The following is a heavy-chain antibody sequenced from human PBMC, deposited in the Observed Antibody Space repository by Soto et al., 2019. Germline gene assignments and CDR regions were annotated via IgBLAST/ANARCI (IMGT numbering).Heavy chain of an antibody. V-gene: IGHV4-61*01. CDR1: GGSVSSGSYY. D-gene: IGHD4-4*01. CDR3: ATYTIGAYYFDY. Sequence: SETLSLTCTVSGGSVSSGSYYWSWIRQPPGKGLEWIGYIYYSGSTNYNPSLKSRVTISVDKSKNQFSLKLSSVTAADTAVYYCATYTIGAYYFDYWGQGTLVTVSS. J-gene: IGHJ4*02. CDR2: IYYSGST.